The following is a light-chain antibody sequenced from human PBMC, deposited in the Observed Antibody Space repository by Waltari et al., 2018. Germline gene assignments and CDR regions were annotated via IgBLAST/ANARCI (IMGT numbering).Light chain of an antibody. CDR3: SSYTSSSTLV. V-gene: IGLV2-14*01. CDR2: EVS. CDR1: RSALCGYTY. Sequence: QSALTQPASVSGSPGQSITISCPGTRSALCGYTYVSGYQQHPGKAPKLMIYEVSNRPSGVSNRFSGSKSGNTASLTISGLQAEEEADYYCSSYTSSSTLVFGGGTKLTDL. J-gene: IGLJ3*02.